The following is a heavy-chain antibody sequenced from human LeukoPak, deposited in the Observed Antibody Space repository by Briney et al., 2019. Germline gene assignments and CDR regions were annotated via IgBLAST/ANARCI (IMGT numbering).Heavy chain of an antibody. CDR1: GFTFSGFW. Sequence: GGSLRLSCAVSGFTFSGFWMSWSRQAPGKGLEWVANINQDGSEKYFVDSVKGRFTISRDNAKNSLYLQMNSLRAEDTAVYYCARGKIQHDYWSQGTLVTVSS. J-gene: IGHJ4*02. D-gene: IGHD5-18*01. V-gene: IGHV3-7*04. CDR2: INQDGSEK. CDR3: ARGKIQHDY.